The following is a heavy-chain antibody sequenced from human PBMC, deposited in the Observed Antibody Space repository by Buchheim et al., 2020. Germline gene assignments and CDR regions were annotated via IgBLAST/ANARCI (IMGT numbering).Heavy chain of an antibody. Sequence: QVQLQQWGAGLLKPSETLSLTCAVYGGSFSGYYWSWIRQPPGKGLEWIGEINHRGSTNYNPSLKSRVTISVDTSKNQFSLKLSSVTAADTAVYYCARVPRRGVIITNDPWGQGTL. J-gene: IGHJ5*02. CDR1: GGSFSGYY. V-gene: IGHV4-34*01. CDR3: ARVPRRGVIITNDP. CDR2: INHRGST. D-gene: IGHD3-10*01.